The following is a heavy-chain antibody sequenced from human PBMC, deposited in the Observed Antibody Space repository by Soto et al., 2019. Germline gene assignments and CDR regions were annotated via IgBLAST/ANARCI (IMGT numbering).Heavy chain of an antibody. CDR1: GGSCSGYY. CDR3: ARGDIVVVPAAPRENYYYYYAMDV. J-gene: IGHJ6*03. CDR2: INHSGST. D-gene: IGHD2-2*01. Sequence: PSETLSLACAVYGGSCSGYYWSWIRQPPGKGLEWIGEINHSGSTNYNPSLKSRVTISVDTSKNQFSLKLSSVTAADTAVYYCARGDIVVVPAAPRENYYYYYAMDVWGKGTTVT. V-gene: IGHV4-34*01.